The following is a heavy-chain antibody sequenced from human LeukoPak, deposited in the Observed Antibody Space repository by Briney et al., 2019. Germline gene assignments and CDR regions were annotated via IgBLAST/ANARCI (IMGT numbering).Heavy chain of an antibody. CDR2: INPNSGGT. D-gene: IGHD2-2*01. CDR1: GYTFTGYY. V-gene: IGHV1-2*04. CDR3: ASSHYSSTWYVYDY. J-gene: IGHJ4*02. Sequence: GASVKVSCKASGYTFTGYYMHWVRQAPGQGLEWMGWINPNSGGTNYAQKFQGWVTMTRNTSISTAYMELSGLRSGDTAVYYCASSHYSSTWYVYDYWGQGTLVTVSS.